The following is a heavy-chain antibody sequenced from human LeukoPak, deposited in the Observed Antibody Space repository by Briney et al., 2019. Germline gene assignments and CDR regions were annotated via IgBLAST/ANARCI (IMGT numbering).Heavy chain of an antibody. V-gene: IGHV3-74*01. D-gene: IGHD6-13*01. CDR2: IYTDGSRR. CDR3: ASASSHRIAAGGDY. CDR1: GFTFSNYW. J-gene: IGHJ4*02. Sequence: GGSLRLSCAASGFTFSNYWMHWVRQAPGKGLVWVSRIYTDGSRRSYADSVKGRFTISRDNAKNTVYLQMNSLRAEDTAVYYCASASSHRIAAGGDYWGQGTPVTVSS.